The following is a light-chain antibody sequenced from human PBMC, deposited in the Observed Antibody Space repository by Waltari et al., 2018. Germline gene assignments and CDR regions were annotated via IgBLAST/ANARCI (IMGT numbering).Light chain of an antibody. CDR3: QVWDANTDPGV. CDR2: YDN. J-gene: IGLJ1*01. Sequence: SSELTQDPAVSVAPGETARITCGGNNIESKSVHWYRQRPGQAPVVVISYDNDRAAGIPERFSGSNSGNTATLTISRVEAGDEADYYCQVWDANTDPGVFGTGTEVTVL. CDR1: NIESKS. V-gene: IGLV3-21*01.